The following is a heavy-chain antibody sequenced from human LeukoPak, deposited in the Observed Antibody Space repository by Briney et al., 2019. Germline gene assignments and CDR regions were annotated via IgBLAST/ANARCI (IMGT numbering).Heavy chain of an antibody. CDR3: ARVATDREGAPRFDY. J-gene: IGHJ4*02. D-gene: IGHD1-26*01. CDR1: GGSISSSSYY. CDR2: IYYSGST. V-gene: IGHV4-61*01. Sequence: SETLSLTCTVSGGSISSSSYYWSWIRQPPGKGLEWIGYIYYSGSTNYNPSLKSRVTISVDTSKNQFSLKLSSVTAADTAVYYCARVATDREGAPRFDYWGQGTLVTVSS.